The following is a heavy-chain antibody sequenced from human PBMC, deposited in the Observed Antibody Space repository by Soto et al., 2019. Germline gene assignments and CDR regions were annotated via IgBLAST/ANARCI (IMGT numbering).Heavy chain of an antibody. D-gene: IGHD2-2*01. V-gene: IGHV3-48*03. CDR1: RFTFSSYE. CDR3: VRYCSTTLCSDMATRIFDY. CDR2: ISGSGRVV. Sequence: GGSLRLSCAASRFTFSSYEMHWVRQAPGKGLEWVSYISGSGRVVCYADSVKVRFTISRDNTRNYLYLKMNSLRDEDTDLYSCVRYCSTTLCSDMATRIFDYWGQGTLVTVSS. J-gene: IGHJ4*02.